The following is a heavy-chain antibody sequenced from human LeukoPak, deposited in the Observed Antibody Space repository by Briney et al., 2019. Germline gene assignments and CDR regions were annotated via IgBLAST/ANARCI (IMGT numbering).Heavy chain of an antibody. V-gene: IGHV4-34*01. CDR1: GGSFSGYY. J-gene: IGHJ6*03. Sequence: PSETLSLTCAVYGGSFSGYYWSWIRQPPGKWLDWIWEINHSGSTNYNPSLKSRVTISVDTSKNQFSLKLSSVTAADTAVYYCARVGYSYGYYYYYMDVWGKGTTVTVSS. D-gene: IGHD5-18*01. CDR3: ARVGYSYGYYYYYMDV. CDR2: INHSGST.